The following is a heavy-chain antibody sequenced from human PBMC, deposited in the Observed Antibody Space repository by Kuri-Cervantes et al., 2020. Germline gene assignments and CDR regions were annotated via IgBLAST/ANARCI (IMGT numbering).Heavy chain of an antibody. D-gene: IGHD2-8*01. Sequence: GESLKISCAASGFTFSSYAMSWVRQAPGKGLEWVSAISGSGGSTYYADSVKGRFTISRDNSKNTLYLQMNSLRAEDTAVYYCTRDSLDIVLMVYAGDAFDIWGQGTMVTVSS. V-gene: IGHV3-23*01. J-gene: IGHJ3*02. CDR1: GFTFSSYA. CDR2: ISGSGGST. CDR3: TRDSLDIVLMVYAGDAFDI.